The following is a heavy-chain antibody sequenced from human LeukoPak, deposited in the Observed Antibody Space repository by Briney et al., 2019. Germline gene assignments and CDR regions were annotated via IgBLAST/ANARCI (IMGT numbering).Heavy chain of an antibody. CDR1: GYSISSGYY. J-gene: IGHJ4*02. Sequence: SETLSLTCTVSGYSISSGYYWGWIRQPPGKGLEWIGSIYHSGSTYYNPSLKSRVTISVDTSKNHFSLKLSSVTAADTAVYYCAREEQLAVDYWGQGTLVTVSS. CDR2: IYHSGST. CDR3: AREEQLAVDY. V-gene: IGHV4-38-2*02. D-gene: IGHD6-6*01.